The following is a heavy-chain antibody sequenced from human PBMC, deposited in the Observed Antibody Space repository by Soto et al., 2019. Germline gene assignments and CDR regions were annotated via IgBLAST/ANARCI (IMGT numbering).Heavy chain of an antibody. CDR1: GYSFTSYC. Sequence: SVKGSCRASGYSFTSYCIGWVRQAPGQGLEWMGWISAYNGNTNYAQKLQGRVTMTTDTSTSTAYMELRSLRSDDTAVYYCARDCSSTSCYGWGAFDIWGQGTMVTVSS. V-gene: IGHV1-18*01. D-gene: IGHD2-2*01. CDR3: ARDCSSTSCYGWGAFDI. J-gene: IGHJ3*02. CDR2: ISAYNGNT.